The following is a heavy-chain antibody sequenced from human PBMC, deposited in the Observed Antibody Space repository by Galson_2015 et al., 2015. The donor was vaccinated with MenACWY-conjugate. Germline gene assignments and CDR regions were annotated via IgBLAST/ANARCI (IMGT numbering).Heavy chain of an antibody. CDR2: INNSGSAT. V-gene: IGHV3-23*01. CDR1: GFTFSNYA. D-gene: IGHD3-3*01. Sequence: SLRLSCAASGFTFSNYAMSWVRQAPGKGLEWVSSINNSGSATYYVDSVKGRFTISRDNSKNTLFLQMNSLRAEDTALYYCAKPIASYYDFMTGDSWGQGTLVTVSS. J-gene: IGHJ4*02. CDR3: AKPIASYYDFMTGDS.